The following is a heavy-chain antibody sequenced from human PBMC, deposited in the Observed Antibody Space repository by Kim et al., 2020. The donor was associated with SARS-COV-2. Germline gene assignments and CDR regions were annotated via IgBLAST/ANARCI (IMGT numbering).Heavy chain of an antibody. CDR2: INHSGST. CDR1: GGSFSGYY. Sequence: SETLSLTCAVYGGSFSGYYWSWIRQPPGKGLEWIGEINHSGSTNYNPSLKSRVTISVDTSKNQFSLKLSSVTAADTAVYYCARRPIVVVTAITNWFDPWGQGTLVTVSS. J-gene: IGHJ5*02. D-gene: IGHD2-21*02. V-gene: IGHV4-34*01. CDR3: ARRPIVVVTAITNWFDP.